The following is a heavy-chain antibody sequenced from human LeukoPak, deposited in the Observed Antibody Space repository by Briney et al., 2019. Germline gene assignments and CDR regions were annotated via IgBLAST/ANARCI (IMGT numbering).Heavy chain of an antibody. CDR2: IYYSGST. Sequence: SETRSLTCTVSGGSISSYYWSWIRQPPGKGLEWIGYIYYSGSTNYNPSLKSRVTISVDTSKNQFSLKLSSVTAADTAVYYCARGADPGDVDTAMVSFDYWGQGTLVTVSS. CDR1: GGSISSYY. J-gene: IGHJ4*02. V-gene: IGHV4-59*01. D-gene: IGHD5-18*01. CDR3: ARGADPGDVDTAMVSFDY.